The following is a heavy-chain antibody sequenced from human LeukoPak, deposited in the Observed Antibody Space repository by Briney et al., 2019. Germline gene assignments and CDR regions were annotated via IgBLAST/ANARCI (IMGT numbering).Heavy chain of an antibody. CDR1: GYSISSGYY. CDR2: IYHSGST. CDR3: ARVLDAFDI. Sequence: SETLSLTCTVSGYSISSGYYWGWIRPPPGRGLEWIGSIYHSGSTYYNPSLKSRVTISVDRSKNQFSLKLSSVTAADTAVYYCARVLDAFDIWGQGTMVTVSS. V-gene: IGHV4-38-2*02. J-gene: IGHJ3*02.